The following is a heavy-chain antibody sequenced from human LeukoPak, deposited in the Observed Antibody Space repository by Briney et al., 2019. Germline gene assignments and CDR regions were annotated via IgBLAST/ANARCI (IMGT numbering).Heavy chain of an antibody. CDR2: ISGSGGGT. V-gene: IGHV3-23*01. D-gene: IGHD6-19*01. J-gene: IGHJ4*02. CDR1: GFTFSDYA. CDR3: AKGRQWLVHGY. Sequence: PGGSLGLSCAASGFTFSDYAMSWVRQAPGRGLEWVSSISGSGGGTYYADSVKGRFTISRDNSKNTLYLQMNSLRAEDTAVYYCAKGRQWLVHGYWGQGTLVTVSS.